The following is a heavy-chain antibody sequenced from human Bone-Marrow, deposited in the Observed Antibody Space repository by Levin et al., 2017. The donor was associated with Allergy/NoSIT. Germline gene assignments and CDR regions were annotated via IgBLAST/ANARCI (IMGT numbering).Heavy chain of an antibody. CDR1: GFPFSDYS. J-gene: IGHJ5*02. Sequence: GGSLRLSCTASGFPFSDYSMSWVRQAPGKGLEWVSYISSSGNNIYYGDSVRGRFTISWDNAKNSLYLQMNSLRAEDTAVYYCATTVTTFFDPWGQGTLVTVSS. D-gene: IGHD4-17*01. CDR2: ISSSGNNI. CDR3: ATTVTTFFDP. V-gene: IGHV3-11*01.